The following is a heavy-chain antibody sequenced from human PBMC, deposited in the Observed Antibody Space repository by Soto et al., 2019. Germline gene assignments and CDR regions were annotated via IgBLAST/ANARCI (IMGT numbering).Heavy chain of an antibody. V-gene: IGHV3-73*01. Sequence: PGGSLRLSCAASGFTFSGSAMHWVRQASGKGLEWVGRIRSKANSYATAYAASVKGRFTISRDGSKNTAYLQMNSLKTEDTAVYYCVRYCSSTSCSRVNAFDIWGQGTMVTVSS. CDR3: VRYCSSTSCSRVNAFDI. D-gene: IGHD2-2*01. CDR2: IRSKANSYAT. CDR1: GFTFSGSA. J-gene: IGHJ3*02.